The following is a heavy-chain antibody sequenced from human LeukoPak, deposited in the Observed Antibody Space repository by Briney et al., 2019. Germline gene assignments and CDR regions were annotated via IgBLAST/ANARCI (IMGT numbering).Heavy chain of an antibody. Sequence: ASVKVSCKASGGTFSSYAISWVRQAPGQGLEWMGRIIPILGIANYAQKFQGRVTITADKSTSTAYMELSSLRSEDTAVHYCARGSGLTMIVVNYYYGMDVWGQGTTVTVSS. CDR3: ARGSGLTMIVVNYYYGMDV. V-gene: IGHV1-69*04. J-gene: IGHJ6*02. CDR1: GGTFSSYA. D-gene: IGHD3-22*01. CDR2: IIPILGIA.